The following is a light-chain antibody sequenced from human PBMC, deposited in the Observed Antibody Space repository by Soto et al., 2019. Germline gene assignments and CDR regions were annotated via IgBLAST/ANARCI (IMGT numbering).Light chain of an antibody. CDR2: DVS. V-gene: IGKV1-5*01. CDR3: QHYKTYSPLT. Sequence: DILLTQSPSTLSASVGARVTISCRASQSITTWLAWYQKRPGKAPKLLIYDVSSLQSGVPSRFSGSGSGTEFTLTIISLQHADFATYCGQHYKTYSPLTFGQGTKVDIK. J-gene: IGKJ1*01. CDR1: QSITTW.